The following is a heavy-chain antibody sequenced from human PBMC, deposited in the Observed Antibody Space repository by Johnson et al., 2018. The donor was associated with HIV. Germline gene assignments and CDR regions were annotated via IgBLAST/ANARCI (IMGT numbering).Heavy chain of an antibody. CDR2: ISYDGSNK. Sequence: QVQLVESGGGVVQPGRSLRLSCAASGFTFSSYAMHWVRQAPGKGLEWVAVISYDGSNKYYADSVKGRFTISRDNSKNTLYLQMNSVRAEVTAVYYCARAGGSDAFDIWGQGTMVTVSS. V-gene: IGHV3-30-3*01. CDR1: GFTFSSYA. J-gene: IGHJ3*02. CDR3: ARAGGSDAFDI.